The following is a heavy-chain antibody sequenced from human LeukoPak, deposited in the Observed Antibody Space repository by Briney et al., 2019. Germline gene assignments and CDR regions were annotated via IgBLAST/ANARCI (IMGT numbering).Heavy chain of an antibody. CDR2: ISSSGSTI. J-gene: IGHJ4*02. CDR1: GFTFSDYY. V-gene: IGHV3-11*04. D-gene: IGHD3-3*01. CDR3: ARAIDDFWSGYPHFDY. Sequence: GGSLRLSCAASGFTFSDYYMSWIRQAPGKGLEWVSYISSSGSTIYYADSVKGRFTISRDNAKNSLYLQMNSLRAEDTAVYYCARAIDDFWSGYPHFDYWGQGTLVTVSS.